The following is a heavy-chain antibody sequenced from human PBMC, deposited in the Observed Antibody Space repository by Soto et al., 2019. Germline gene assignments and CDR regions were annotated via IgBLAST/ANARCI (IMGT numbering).Heavy chain of an antibody. V-gene: IGHV1-46*01. Sequence: ASVKVSCKASGYTFTSYYMHWVRQAPGQGLEWMGIINPSGGSTSYAQKFQGRVTMTRDTSTSTVYMELSSLRSEDTAVYYCAKVSLLLEGYLFGELLSFDYWG. CDR3: AKVSLLLEGYLFGELLSFDY. D-gene: IGHD3-10*02. J-gene: IGHJ4*01. CDR1: GYTFTSYY. CDR2: INPSGGST.